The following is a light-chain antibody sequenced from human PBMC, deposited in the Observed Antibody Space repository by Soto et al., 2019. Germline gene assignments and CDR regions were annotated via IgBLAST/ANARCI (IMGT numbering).Light chain of an antibody. Sequence: DVVLTQSPLSLPVTLGQPASISCSSSQSLLHSNGYNYLYWYLQRPGQPPQLLIYDVSNRFSGVPDRFSGSGSGTDFTLKISRVEAEDVGVYYCMQRTHVPITFGQGTRLEIK. CDR2: DVS. J-gene: IGKJ5*01. V-gene: IGKV2D-29*01. CDR3: MQRTHVPIT. CDR1: QSLLHSNGYNY.